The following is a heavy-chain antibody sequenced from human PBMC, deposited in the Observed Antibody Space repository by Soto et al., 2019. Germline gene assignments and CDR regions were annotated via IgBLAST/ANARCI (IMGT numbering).Heavy chain of an antibody. CDR3: ARYYYDSSEYYFDY. CDR2: VYYSGST. Sequence: SETLSLTCTVSGGSISSGGYYWSWIRQHPGKGLEWIGYVYYSGSTYYNPSLKSRVTISVDTSKNQFSLKLSSVTAADTAVYYCARYYYDSSEYYFDYWGQGTLVTVSS. D-gene: IGHD3-22*01. V-gene: IGHV4-31*03. J-gene: IGHJ4*02. CDR1: GGSISSGGYY.